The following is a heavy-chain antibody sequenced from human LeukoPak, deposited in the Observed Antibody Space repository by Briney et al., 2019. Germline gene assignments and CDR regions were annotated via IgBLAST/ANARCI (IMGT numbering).Heavy chain of an antibody. J-gene: IGHJ4*02. CDR2: ISNSSSSI. Sequence: GGSLRLSCAASGFTFSSYSMNCVRQAPGKGVEWVSSISNSSSSISYADSVKGRFTISRDNAKNSLYLQMNSLRAEDTAVYYCARGFRVAATAYYFDYWGQGTLVTVSS. V-gene: IGHV3-21*01. D-gene: IGHD6-13*01. CDR1: GFTFSSYS. CDR3: ARGFRVAATAYYFDY.